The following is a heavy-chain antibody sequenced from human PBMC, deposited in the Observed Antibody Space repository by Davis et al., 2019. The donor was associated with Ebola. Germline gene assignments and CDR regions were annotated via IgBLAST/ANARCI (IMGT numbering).Heavy chain of an antibody. CDR1: GGTFSSYA. D-gene: IGHD3-10*01. V-gene: IGHV1-69*13. CDR3: AREGYYGSGSYYNGAFDI. J-gene: IGHJ3*02. Sequence: AASVKVSCKASGGTFSSYAISWVRQAPGQGLEWMGGIIPIFGTANYAQKFQGRVTITADESTSTAYMELSSLRSEDTAVYYCAREGYYGSGSYYNGAFDIWGQGTMVTVS. CDR2: IIPIFGTA.